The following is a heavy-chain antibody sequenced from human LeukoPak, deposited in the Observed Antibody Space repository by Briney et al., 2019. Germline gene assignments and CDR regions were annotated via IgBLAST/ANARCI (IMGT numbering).Heavy chain of an antibody. J-gene: IGHJ3*02. CDR1: EFTFSSYW. CDR3: ARAINPALSPGRGDVFDI. Sequence: GGSLRLSCAASEFTFSSYWMHWVRQAPGKGLVWVSRIYGDGSITNYADSVKGRFTISRDNAKNTLYLQMSSLRAEDTAVYYCARAINPALSPGRGDVFDIWGQGTMVIVSS. CDR2: IYGDGSIT. V-gene: IGHV3-74*01.